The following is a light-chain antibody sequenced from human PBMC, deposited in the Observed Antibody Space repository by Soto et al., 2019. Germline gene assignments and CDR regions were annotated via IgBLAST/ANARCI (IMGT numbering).Light chain of an antibody. Sequence: DIQMTQSPSSLSASVGDRVTITCQASQDITNYLNWYQQKTGKAPKLLIYDASNLETGVPSRFSGSGSETDFTFTISSLQPEDVATYYCQQYDHLPLTFGGGTKVEI. V-gene: IGKV1-33*01. CDR1: QDITNY. CDR2: DAS. CDR3: QQYDHLPLT. J-gene: IGKJ4*01.